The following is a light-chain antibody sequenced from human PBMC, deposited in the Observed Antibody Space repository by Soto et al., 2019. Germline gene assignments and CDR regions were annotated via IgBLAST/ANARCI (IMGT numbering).Light chain of an antibody. CDR1: SSDVGGYNY. Sequence: QSALTQPASVSGSPGQSITISCTETSSDVGGYNYVSWYQHHPGKAPKLMIYDVSNRPSGVSNRFSGSKSGNTASLTISGLQAEDEADYYCTSYSSSSPVFGGGTKLTVL. J-gene: IGLJ2*01. CDR3: TSYSSSSPV. CDR2: DVS. V-gene: IGLV2-14*03.